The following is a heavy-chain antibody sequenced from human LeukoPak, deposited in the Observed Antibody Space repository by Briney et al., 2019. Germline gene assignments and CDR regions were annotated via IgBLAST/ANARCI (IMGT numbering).Heavy chain of an antibody. CDR3: AKSRYCSSTSCRIHYFDY. Sequence: GGSLRLSCAASGFTFSSYAMSWVRQAPGKGLEWVSAISGSGGSTYYADSVKGRFTISRDNPKNTLYLQMNSLRAEDTAVYYCAKSRYCSSTSCRIHYFDYWGQGTLVTVSS. CDR2: ISGSGGST. D-gene: IGHD2-2*01. CDR1: GFTFSSYA. J-gene: IGHJ4*02. V-gene: IGHV3-23*01.